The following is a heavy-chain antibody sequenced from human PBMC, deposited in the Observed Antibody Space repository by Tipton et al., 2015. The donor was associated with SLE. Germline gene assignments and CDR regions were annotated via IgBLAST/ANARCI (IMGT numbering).Heavy chain of an antibody. Sequence: TLSLTCAVYGGSFSTYHWSWIRQPPGKGLEWIGNLYYGGNTDYNPSLMSQVTISADATKNQFSLKLSSVTAADTAVYYCARMFGDSRTNWFDPWGRGTLVTVSS. J-gene: IGHJ5*02. D-gene: IGHD3-10*02. V-gene: IGHV4-34*01. CDR2: LYYGGNT. CDR1: GGSFSTYH. CDR3: ARMFGDSRTNWFDP.